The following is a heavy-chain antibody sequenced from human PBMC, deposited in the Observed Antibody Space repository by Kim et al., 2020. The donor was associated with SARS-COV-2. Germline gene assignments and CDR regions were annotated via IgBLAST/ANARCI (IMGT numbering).Heavy chain of an antibody. Sequence: SETLSLTCAVYGGSFSGYYWSWIRQPPGKGLEWIGEINHSGSTNYNPSLKSRVTISVDTSKNQFSLKLSSVTAADTAVYYCARRNYYYMDVWGKGTTVTVSS. CDR1: GGSFSGYY. V-gene: IGHV4-34*01. CDR2: INHSGST. J-gene: IGHJ6*03. CDR3: ARRNYYYMDV.